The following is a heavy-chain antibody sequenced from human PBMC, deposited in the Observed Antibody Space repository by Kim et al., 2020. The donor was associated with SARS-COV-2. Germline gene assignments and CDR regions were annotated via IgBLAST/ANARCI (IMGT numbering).Heavy chain of an antibody. CDR3: SGGFEF. CDR2: AGSER. D-gene: IGHD1-26*01. V-gene: IGHV3-7*01. Sequence: AGSERQYLDSVKGRFTISRDNSEKSLVLEMSALRAEDTAMYYCSGGFEFWGQGTLVTVSS. J-gene: IGHJ4*02.